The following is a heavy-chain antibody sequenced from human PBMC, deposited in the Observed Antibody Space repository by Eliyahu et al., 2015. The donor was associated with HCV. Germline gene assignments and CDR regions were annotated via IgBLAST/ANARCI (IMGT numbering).Heavy chain of an antibody. Sequence: QVQLQESGPGLVKPSQTLSLTCSVSGASISSEAYFWNWIRQQPGKGLEWIGYIHYSGRENYNPSLRSRATVSVDTSKNQFSLNLNSVTAADTAVYYCATMTYHGNSYGVSDCWGQGTLVTVSS. CDR2: IHYSGRE. D-gene: IGHD5-18*01. CDR1: GASISSEAYF. J-gene: IGHJ4*02. CDR3: ATMTYHGNSYGVSDC. V-gene: IGHV4-31*03.